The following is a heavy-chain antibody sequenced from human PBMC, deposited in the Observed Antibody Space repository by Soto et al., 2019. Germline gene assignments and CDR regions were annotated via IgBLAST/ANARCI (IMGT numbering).Heavy chain of an antibody. CDR2: IIPILGTP. Sequence: ASVKVSCKASGDTFSSYAISGVRQAPGRGLEWMGGIIPILGTPNYAQKFQGRVTITADKSTSTAYMELSSLRSEDTAVYYCARERSRYNRSGYYRPDYWGQGTLVTVSS. D-gene: IGHD3-22*01. CDR3: ARERSRYNRSGYYRPDY. CDR1: GDTFSSYA. V-gene: IGHV1-69*10. J-gene: IGHJ4*02.